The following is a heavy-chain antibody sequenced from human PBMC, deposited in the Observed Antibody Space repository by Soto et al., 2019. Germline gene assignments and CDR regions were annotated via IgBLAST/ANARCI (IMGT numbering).Heavy chain of an antibody. D-gene: IGHD2-2*01. CDR1: GGSISSYY. Sequence: SEPLSLPCTVSGGSISSYYWSWIRQPAVGVLEWIGYIYYSGSTNYNPSLKSRVTISVDTSKNQFSLKLSSVTAADTAVYYCARGPKYCSSTSCYAWFDPWGQGTLVTVSS. J-gene: IGHJ5*02. V-gene: IGHV4-59*01. CDR3: ARGPKYCSSTSCYAWFDP. CDR2: IYYSGST.